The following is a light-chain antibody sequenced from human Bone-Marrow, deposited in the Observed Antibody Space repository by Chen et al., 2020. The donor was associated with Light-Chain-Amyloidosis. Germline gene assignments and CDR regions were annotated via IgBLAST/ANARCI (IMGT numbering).Light chain of an antibody. CDR3: HQYYRFQPT. CDR1: QSVLNNSNNHNY. J-gene: IGKJ5*01. Sequence: DTLVTQSPASLAVSLGVRASINCKSSQSVLNNSNNHNYFAWYQLKPGQSPKLLIYWESTWESGVPDRCAGSGSGTDFTLTISSLQAEDVAVYYCHQYYRFQPTVGQGTRLEMK. CDR2: WES. V-gene: IGKV4-1*01.